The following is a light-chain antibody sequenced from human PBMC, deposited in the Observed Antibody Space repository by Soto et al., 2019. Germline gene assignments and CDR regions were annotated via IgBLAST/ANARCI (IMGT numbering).Light chain of an antibody. CDR3: QSYDYRLSGPP. J-gene: IGLJ1*01. CDR1: SSNIGAGYD. V-gene: IGLV1-40*01. CDR2: GDS. Sequence: QSVLTQPPSVPGAPGQRVTISCTGSSSNIGAGYDVHWYQQLPGTAPKLLIYGDSNRPSGVPDRFSGSKSGTSTSLAITGLQAEDEADYYCQSYDYRLSGPPFGTGTKLTGL.